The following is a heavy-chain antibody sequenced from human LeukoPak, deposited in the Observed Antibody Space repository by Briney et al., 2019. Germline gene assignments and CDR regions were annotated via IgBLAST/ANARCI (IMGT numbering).Heavy chain of an antibody. D-gene: IGHD3-10*01. J-gene: IGHJ4*02. Sequence: GGSLRLSCAASGFTFSSYSMNWVRQAPGKGLEWVSSISSSSSYIYYADSVKGRFTISRDNSKNTLYLQMNSLRAEDTAVYYCAKDQRVLLWFGELLDWGQGTLVTVSS. CDR1: GFTFSSYS. CDR3: AKDQRVLLWFGELLD. V-gene: IGHV3-21*01. CDR2: ISSSSSYI.